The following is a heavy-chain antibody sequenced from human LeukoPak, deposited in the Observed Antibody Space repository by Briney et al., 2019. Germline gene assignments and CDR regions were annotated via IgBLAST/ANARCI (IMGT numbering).Heavy chain of an antibody. CDR3: ATDRGWRTSGYYLYYFEY. Sequence: PGGSLRLSCAASGFTFSSYGMHWVRQAPGKGLEWVASIKNDGSEIYYVDSVRGRYTISRDNTKNSLYLQMSSLRAEDTAVYYCATDRGWRTSGYYLYYFEYWGQGTLVTFSS. V-gene: IGHV3-7*01. CDR2: IKNDGSEI. CDR1: GFTFSSYG. D-gene: IGHD3-3*01. J-gene: IGHJ4*02.